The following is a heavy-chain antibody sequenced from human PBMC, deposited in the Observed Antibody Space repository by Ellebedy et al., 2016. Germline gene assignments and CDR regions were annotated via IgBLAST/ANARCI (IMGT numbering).Heavy chain of an antibody. D-gene: IGHD4-17*01. V-gene: IGHV3-74*01. Sequence: GEFLKISXAVSGFTFSSYWMYWVRQAPGKGLVWVSRINIDGRNTSYADSVKGRFTISRDNAKNTLYLQMNSLRAEDTAVYYCAGYGDYDAQAFDIWGQGTMVTVSS. J-gene: IGHJ3*02. CDR1: GFTFSSYW. CDR3: AGYGDYDAQAFDI. CDR2: INIDGRNT.